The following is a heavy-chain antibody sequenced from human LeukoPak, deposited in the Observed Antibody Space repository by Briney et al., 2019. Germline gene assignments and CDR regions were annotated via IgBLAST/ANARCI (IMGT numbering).Heavy chain of an antibody. CDR2: TYTSEST. V-gene: IGHV4-4*07. Sequence: SETLSLTCTVSGGSISSYYWSWIRQPAGKGLDWIGRTYTSESTYYSPSLKSRVTMSVDTSKNQFSLKLSSVTAADTAVYYCARERGASTDRAFDIWGQGTMVTVSS. CDR3: ARERGASTDRAFDI. J-gene: IGHJ3*02. CDR1: GGSISSYY. D-gene: IGHD2-15*01.